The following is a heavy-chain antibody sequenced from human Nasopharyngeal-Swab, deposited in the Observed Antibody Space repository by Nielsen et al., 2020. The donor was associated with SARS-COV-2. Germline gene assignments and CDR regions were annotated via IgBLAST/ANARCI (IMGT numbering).Heavy chain of an antibody. CDR2: INGYKRDT. J-gene: IGHJ4*02. V-gene: IGHV1-18*04. CDR3: VRGRGLRFLASYYFDY. CDR1: GYTFSDYG. Sequence: ASVKVSCKASGYTFSDYGISWVRQAPGQGLEWMGWINGYKRDTNYVQNLQGRVTITTDTSTTTAYMELRSLRSDDTAVYYCVRGRGLRFLASYYFDYWGQGTLVTVSS. D-gene: IGHD3-3*01.